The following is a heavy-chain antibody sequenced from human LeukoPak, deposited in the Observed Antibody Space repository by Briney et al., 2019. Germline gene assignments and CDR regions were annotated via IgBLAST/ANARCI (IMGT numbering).Heavy chain of an antibody. Sequence: SGGSLRLSCAASEFTFSSSWMTWVRQAPGKGLEWLAKIKQDGSEKYYVDSVKGRFTISRDNAKNSLYLQMNSLRTDDTAVYYCATGGYWGQGTLVTVSS. J-gene: IGHJ4*02. V-gene: IGHV3-7*01. CDR3: ATGGY. CDR1: EFTFSSSW. D-gene: IGHD1-1*01. CDR2: IKQDGSEK.